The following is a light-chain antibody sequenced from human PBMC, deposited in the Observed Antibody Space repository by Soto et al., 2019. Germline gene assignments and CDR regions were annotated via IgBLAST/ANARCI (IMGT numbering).Light chain of an antibody. V-gene: IGLV1-40*01. J-gene: IGLJ2*01. CDR2: DNN. CDR3: QSYASSLSGSV. CDR1: SSNIGAGYD. Sequence: QSVLTQPPSVSGAPGQRVTISCTGSSSNIGAGYDVQWYQHLPGTAPQLLIYDNNNGPSGVPGRFFGSQSGTSAALAITGPQAEDEAGYYCQSYASSLSGSVFGGGTQLTVL.